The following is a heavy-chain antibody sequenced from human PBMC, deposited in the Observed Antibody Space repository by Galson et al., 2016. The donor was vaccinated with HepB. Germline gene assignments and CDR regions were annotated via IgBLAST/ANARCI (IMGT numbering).Heavy chain of an antibody. CDR1: GFTVSTNY. D-gene: IGHD2-15*01. Sequence: SLRLSCAASGFTVSTNYMSWVRQAPGKGLEWVSVIYGGGSTTYADSVKGRFTISRHYSKNTLYLQMNSLRTEDTAVYYCARPLPNVGYGMDVWGQGTTVTVSS. V-gene: IGHV3-53*04. CDR3: ARPLPNVGYGMDV. J-gene: IGHJ6*02. CDR2: IYGGGST.